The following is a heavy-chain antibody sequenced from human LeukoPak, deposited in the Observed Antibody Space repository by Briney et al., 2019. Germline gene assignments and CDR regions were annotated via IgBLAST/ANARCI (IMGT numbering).Heavy chain of an antibody. D-gene: IGHD3-22*01. V-gene: IGHV1-69*13. Sequence: SVKVSCKASGGTFSSYAISWVRQAPGQGLEWMGGIIPIFGTANYAQKFQGGVTITADESTSTAYMELSSLRSEDTAVYYCARLTRGMIVVVMIGIDYWGQGTLVTVSS. CDR2: IIPIFGTA. CDR1: GGTFSSYA. J-gene: IGHJ4*02. CDR3: ARLTRGMIVVVMIGIDY.